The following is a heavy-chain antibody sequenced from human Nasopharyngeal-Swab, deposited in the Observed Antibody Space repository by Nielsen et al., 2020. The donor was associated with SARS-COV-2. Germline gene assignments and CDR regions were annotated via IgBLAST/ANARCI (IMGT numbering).Heavy chain of an antibody. J-gene: IGHJ5*02. Sequence: ASVKVSCKASGYTFTSYDINWVRQATGQGLEWMGWMNPNSGNTGYAQKFQGRVTMTRNTSISTAYMELSSLRSEDTAVYFCARGLRGAARRITHFDPWGQGTLVTVSS. D-gene: IGHD3-10*01. CDR3: ARGLRGAARRITHFDP. CDR2: MNPNSGNT. CDR1: GYTFTSYD. V-gene: IGHV1-8*01.